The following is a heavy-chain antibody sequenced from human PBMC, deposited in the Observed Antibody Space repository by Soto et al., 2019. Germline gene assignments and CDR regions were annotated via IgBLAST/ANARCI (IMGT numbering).Heavy chain of an antibody. CDR2: IIPIFGTA. CDR3: ARKQLRFLEWLRGDNWFDT. J-gene: IGHJ5*02. CDR1: GGTFSSYA. D-gene: IGHD3-3*01. V-gene: IGHV1-69*06. Sequence: SVKVSCKASGGTFSSYAVSWVRQAPGQGLEWMGGIIPIFGTANYAQKFQGRVTITADKSTSTAYMELSSLRSEDTAVYYCARKQLRFLEWLRGDNWFDTWGQGTLVTVSS.